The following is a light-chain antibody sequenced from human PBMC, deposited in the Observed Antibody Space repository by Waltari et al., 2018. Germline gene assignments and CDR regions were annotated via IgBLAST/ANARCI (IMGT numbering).Light chain of an antibody. Sequence: SSELTQPLSVSVALGQTAKITCGGSNIGSKNMHWYQQKPGQAPVLVIYRDSSRPSGIPERFSGSNSGNTAFLTISSAQAGDEADYYCQVWDSSVVFGGGTKLTVL. J-gene: IGLJ2*01. CDR3: QVWDSSVV. CDR1: NIGSKN. CDR2: RDS. V-gene: IGLV3-9*01.